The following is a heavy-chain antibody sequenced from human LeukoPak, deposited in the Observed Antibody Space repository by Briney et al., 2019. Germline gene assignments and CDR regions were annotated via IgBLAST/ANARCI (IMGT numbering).Heavy chain of an antibody. CDR3: AKRTPTVRSAAAGPNDAFDI. J-gene: IGHJ3*02. V-gene: IGHV3-23*01. D-gene: IGHD6-13*01. CDR2: ISGSGDST. Sequence: LSGGSLRLSCAASGFTFSTYAVNWVRQAPGKGLEWVSTISGSGDSTYYADSVKGRFTISRDNSKNTLYLQMNSLRAEDTAVYYCAKRTPTVRSAAAGPNDAFDIWGQGTMVTVSS. CDR1: GFTFSTYA.